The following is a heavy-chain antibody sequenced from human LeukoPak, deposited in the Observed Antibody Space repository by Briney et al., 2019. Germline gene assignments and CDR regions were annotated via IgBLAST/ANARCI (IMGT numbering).Heavy chain of an antibody. Sequence: SETLSLTCTVSGGSISSYYWSWIRQHPGKGLEWIGYIYYSGSTYYNPSLKSRVTISVDTSKNQFSLKLSSVTAADTAVYYCARAGDIVVVPAAIAWFDPWGQGTLVTVSS. J-gene: IGHJ5*02. CDR3: ARAGDIVVVPAAIAWFDP. D-gene: IGHD2-2*01. CDR1: GGSISSYY. V-gene: IGHV4-59*06. CDR2: IYYSGST.